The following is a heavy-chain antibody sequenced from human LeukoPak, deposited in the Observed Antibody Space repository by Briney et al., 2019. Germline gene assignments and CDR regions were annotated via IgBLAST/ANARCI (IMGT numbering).Heavy chain of an antibody. CDR2: IYYSGST. V-gene: IGHV4-59*12. J-gene: IGHJ4*02. CDR3: ARDHDHYSMDY. D-gene: IGHD4-11*01. CDR1: GGSISSYY. Sequence: SETLSLTCTVSGGSISSYYWSWIRQPPGKGLEWIGYIYYSGSTNYNPSLKSRVTISVDTSKNQFSLKLSSVTAADTAVYYCARDHDHYSMDYWGQGTLVTVSS.